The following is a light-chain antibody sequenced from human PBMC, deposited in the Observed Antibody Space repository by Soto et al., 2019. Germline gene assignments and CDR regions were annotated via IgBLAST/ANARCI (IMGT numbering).Light chain of an antibody. CDR3: QQYGSSPIT. CDR2: GAS. J-gene: IGKJ5*01. CDR1: QSLSNSF. V-gene: IGKV3-20*01. Sequence: EIVLTQSPGTLSLSPGERATLSCRASQSLSNSFIAWYQQKPGQAPRLLIHGASSRATGIPDRISGSGSGTDFTLTISRLEPEDFAVYYCQQYGSSPITFGQGTRLEIK.